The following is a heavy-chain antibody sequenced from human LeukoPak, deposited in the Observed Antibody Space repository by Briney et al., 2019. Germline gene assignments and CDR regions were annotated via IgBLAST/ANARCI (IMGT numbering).Heavy chain of an antibody. V-gene: IGHV4-39*01. Sequence: SETLSLTCIVSGGSITINGYYWAWVRQPPGKGPEWIGSIYYNGSTYYNPSLKSRVTISAVTSTNHFSLKLTSVTAADTAVYFCVRHVQSPSFDPWGQGTLVTVSS. D-gene: IGHD4-11*01. CDR3: VRHVQSPSFDP. CDR1: GGSITINGYY. J-gene: IGHJ5*02. CDR2: IYYNGST.